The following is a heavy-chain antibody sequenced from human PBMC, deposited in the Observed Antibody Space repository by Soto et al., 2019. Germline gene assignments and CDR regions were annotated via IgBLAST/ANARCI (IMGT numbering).Heavy chain of an antibody. CDR1: GYTFTSYG. CDR2: ISAYNGNT. J-gene: IGHJ4*02. Sequence: ASVKVSCKASGYTFTSYGISWVRQAPGQGLEWMGWISAYNGNTNYAQKLQDRVTMTTDTSTSTAYMELRSLRSDDTAVYYCASAYCSGGSCYHSALDYWGQGTLVTVSS. D-gene: IGHD2-15*01. CDR3: ASAYCSGGSCYHSALDY. V-gene: IGHV1-18*01.